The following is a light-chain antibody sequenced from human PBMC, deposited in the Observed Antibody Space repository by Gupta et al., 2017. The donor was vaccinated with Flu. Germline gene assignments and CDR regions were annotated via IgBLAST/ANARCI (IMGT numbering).Light chain of an antibody. CDR1: SSNIGYNS. CDR2: GNN. V-gene: IGLV1-51*02. J-gene: IGLJ1*01. CDR3: GAWDDSLSVYV. Sequence: QSVLTQPPSVSAAPGQKVTISCSGTSSNIGYNSVSWFQQLPGTAPRLLMYGNNKRPSGIPDRFSGSKSGTSATLGITGLQTGDEADYYYGAWDDSLSVYVFGTGTTVTVL.